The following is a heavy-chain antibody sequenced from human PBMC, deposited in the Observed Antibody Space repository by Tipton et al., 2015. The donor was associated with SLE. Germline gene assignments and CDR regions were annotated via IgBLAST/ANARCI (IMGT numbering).Heavy chain of an antibody. CDR2: IYYSGST. V-gene: IGHV4-59*11. J-gene: IGHJ3*02. CDR1: GGSISSHY. Sequence: TLSLTCTVSGGSISSHYWSWIRQPPGKGLEWIGYIYYSGSTNYNPSPKSRVTISVDTSKNQFSLKLSSVTAADTAVYYCASLGGVGYCSGGSCNAFDIWGQGTMVTVSS. CDR3: ASLGGVGYCSGGSCNAFDI. D-gene: IGHD2-15*01.